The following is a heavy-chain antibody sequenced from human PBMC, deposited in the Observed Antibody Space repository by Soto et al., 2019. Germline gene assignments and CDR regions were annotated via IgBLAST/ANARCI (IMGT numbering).Heavy chain of an antibody. CDR2: IITIFRTA. V-gene: IGHV1-69*13. CDR3: ARFRYSCSRYPSALSFLAEYFMY. Sequence: PVKGDRKAAGYTSSSYAISWLRRAPGQGLEWMGGIITIFRTANYAQKFKGRVTTTADESPPPAYMELSGLRSEDTAVCSCARFRYSCSRYPSALSFLAEYFMYWVQGTLVTV. J-gene: IGHJ1*01. D-gene: IGHD6-13*01. CDR1: GYTSSSYA.